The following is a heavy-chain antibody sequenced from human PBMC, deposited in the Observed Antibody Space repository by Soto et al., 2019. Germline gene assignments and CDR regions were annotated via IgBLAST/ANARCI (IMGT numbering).Heavy chain of an antibody. D-gene: IGHD2-15*01. CDR1: GGTFSSYA. CDR3: ARVGYCSGGSCYSGGYYGMDV. J-gene: IGHJ6*02. Sequence: SVKVSCKASGGTFSSYAISWVRQAPGQGLEWMGGIIPIFGTTNYAQKFQGRVTITADESTSTAYMELSSLRSEDTAVYYCARVGYCSGGSCYSGGYYGMDVWGQGTTVTVSS. V-gene: IGHV1-69*13. CDR2: IIPIFGTT.